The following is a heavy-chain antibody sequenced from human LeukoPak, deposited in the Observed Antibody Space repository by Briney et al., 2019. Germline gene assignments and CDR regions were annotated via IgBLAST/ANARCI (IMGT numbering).Heavy chain of an antibody. CDR2: IYYSGST. CDR1: GGSISSYY. V-gene: IGHV4-59*01. CDR3: ARDGAAARSYYYYYMDV. Sequence: SETLSLTCTVSGGSISSYYWSWIRQPPGKGLEWIGYIYYSGSTNYNPSLKSRVTMSVDPSKNQFSLKLSSVTAADTAVYYCARDGAAARSYYYYYMDVWGKGTTVTVSS. J-gene: IGHJ6*03. D-gene: IGHD6-13*01.